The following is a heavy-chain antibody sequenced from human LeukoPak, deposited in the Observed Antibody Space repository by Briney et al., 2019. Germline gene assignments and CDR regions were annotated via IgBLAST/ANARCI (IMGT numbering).Heavy chain of an antibody. Sequence: GGSLRLSCAASGFIFDDYAMHWVRQAPGKGLEWVSLITWDGVSTYYADSVKGRFTISRDNSINSLYLQMNSLRVEDTALYYCARDINPRRYYDSSGSPDIWGRGTMVTASS. V-gene: IGHV3-43D*03. J-gene: IGHJ3*02. CDR2: ITWDGVST. CDR3: ARDINPRRYYDSSGSPDI. CDR1: GFIFDDYA. D-gene: IGHD3-22*01.